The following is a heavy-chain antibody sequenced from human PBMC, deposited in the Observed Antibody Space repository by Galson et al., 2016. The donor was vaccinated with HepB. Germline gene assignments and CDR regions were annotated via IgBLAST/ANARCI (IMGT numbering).Heavy chain of an antibody. CDR3: AKYVLEGEVSWLSRHFDY. J-gene: IGHJ4*02. D-gene: IGHD3-22*01. Sequence: SLRLSCAASGFTFSSYAMSWVRQAPGRGLEWVSSISGSCIYTYYAASVKGRFTISRDSSKNTLYLQMNSLKAEDTAEYYCAKYVLEGEVSWLSRHFDYWGQGTLVTVSS. CDR2: ISGSCIYT. CDR1: GFTFSSYA. V-gene: IGHV3-23*01.